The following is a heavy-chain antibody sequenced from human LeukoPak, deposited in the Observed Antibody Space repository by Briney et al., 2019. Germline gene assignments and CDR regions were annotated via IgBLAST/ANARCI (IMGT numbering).Heavy chain of an antibody. D-gene: IGHD1-26*01. CDR2: MYYSGAA. Sequence: SETLSLTCTVSGGSISSSSYYWGWLRQPPGKGLEWIGSMYYSGAAYFNPSLKSRVTISVDTSKNQFSLKLIPVTAADTAVYYCARYIGGSGTYYFDHWGQGTLVTVSS. CDR3: ARYIGGSGTYYFDH. V-gene: IGHV4-39*01. CDR1: GGSISSSSYY. J-gene: IGHJ4*02.